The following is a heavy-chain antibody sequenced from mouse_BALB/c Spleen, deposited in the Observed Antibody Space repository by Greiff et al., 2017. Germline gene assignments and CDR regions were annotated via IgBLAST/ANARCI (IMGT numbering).Heavy chain of an antibody. Sequence: QVQLQQSGAELVRPGVSVKISCKGSGYTFTDYAMHWVKQSHAKSLEWIGVISTYYGDASYNQKFKGKATMTVDKSSSTAYMELARLTSEDSAIYYCARDYYYGSSYRYYAMDYWGQGTSVTVSS. J-gene: IGHJ4*01. CDR1: GYTFTDYA. CDR3: ARDYYYGSSYRYYAMDY. CDR2: ISTYYGDA. V-gene: IGHV1S137*01. D-gene: IGHD1-1*01.